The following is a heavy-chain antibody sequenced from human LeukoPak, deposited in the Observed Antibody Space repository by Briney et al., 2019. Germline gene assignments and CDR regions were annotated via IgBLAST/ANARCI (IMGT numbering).Heavy chain of an antibody. CDR2: INPSGGST. CDR3: ARDLSLGYSYGYYDY. Sequence: ASVKVSCKASGYTFTGYYMHWVRQAPGQGLEWMGIINPSGGSTSYAQRFQGRVTMTRDTSTSTVYMELSSLRSEDTAVYYCARDLSLGYSYGYYDYWGQGTLVTVSS. V-gene: IGHV1-46*01. D-gene: IGHD5-18*01. CDR1: GYTFTGYY. J-gene: IGHJ4*02.